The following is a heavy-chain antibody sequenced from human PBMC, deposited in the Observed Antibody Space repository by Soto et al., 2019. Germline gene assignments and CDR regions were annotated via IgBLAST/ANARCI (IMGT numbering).Heavy chain of an antibody. CDR3: AADGGRYYAFHI. Sequence: SVKVSCKAAGFTFTSSAVQWVRRARGQRLEWIGWIVVGSGNTNYAQKFQERVTITRDMSTSTAYMELSSLRSEDTAVYYCAADGGRYYAFHIWGQVTTVPVSS. J-gene: IGHJ3*02. V-gene: IGHV1-58*01. D-gene: IGHD1-26*01. CDR2: IVVGSGNT. CDR1: GFTFTSSA.